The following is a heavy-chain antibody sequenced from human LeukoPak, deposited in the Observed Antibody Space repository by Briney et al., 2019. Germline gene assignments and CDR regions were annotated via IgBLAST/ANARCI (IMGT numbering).Heavy chain of an antibody. J-gene: IGHJ6*02. CDR3: GRRGSWSYYYAMDV. CDR1: GGSFNDYY. V-gene: IGHV4-34*01. Sequence: SETLSLTCDVSGGSFNDYYWSWIRQPPGKGLEWIGEIRHSGSTNYNPSLKSRVTMSVDTSKNQFSLKLSSVTAADTAVYYCGRRGSWSYYYAMDVWGQGTTVAVSS. D-gene: IGHD6-13*01. CDR2: IRHSGST.